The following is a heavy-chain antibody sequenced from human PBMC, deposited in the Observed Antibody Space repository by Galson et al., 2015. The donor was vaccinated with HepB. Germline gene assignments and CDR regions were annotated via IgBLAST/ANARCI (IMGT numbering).Heavy chain of an antibody. J-gene: IGHJ4*02. Sequence: ETLSLTCTVSGGSISSYYWSWIRQPPGKGLEWIGYIYYSGSTNYNPSLKSRVTISVDTSKNQFSLKLSSVTAADTAVYYCARAITGTRTGYDYWGQGTLVTVSS. CDR3: ARAITGTRTGYDY. CDR2: IYYSGST. D-gene: IGHD1-7*01. CDR1: GGSISSYY. V-gene: IGHV4-59*01.